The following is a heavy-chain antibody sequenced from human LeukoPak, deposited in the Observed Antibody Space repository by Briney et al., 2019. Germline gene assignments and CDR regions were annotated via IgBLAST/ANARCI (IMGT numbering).Heavy chain of an antibody. CDR3: ARGGIAARLVAFDI. D-gene: IGHD6-25*01. CDR1: GGTFSSYA. V-gene: IGHV1-69*04. J-gene: IGHJ3*02. Sequence: GASVKVSCKASGGTFSSYAISWVRQAPGQGLEWMGRIIPILGIANYAQKFQGRVTITADKSTSTAYMELSSLRSEDTAVYYCARGGIAARLVAFDIWGQGTMVTVSS. CDR2: IIPILGIA.